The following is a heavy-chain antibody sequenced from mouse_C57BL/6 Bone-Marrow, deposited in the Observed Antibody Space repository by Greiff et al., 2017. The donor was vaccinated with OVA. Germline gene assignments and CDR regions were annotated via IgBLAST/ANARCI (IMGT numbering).Heavy chain of an antibody. V-gene: IGHV3-6*01. D-gene: IGHD1-1*01. J-gene: IGHJ1*03. CDR3: ARALTTVVAHWYFDV. Sequence: VQLKESGPGLVKPSQSLSLTCSVTGYSITSGYYWNWIRQFPGNKLEWMGYISYDGSNNYNPSLKNRISITRDTSKNQFFLKLNSVTTEDTATYYCARALTTVVAHWYFDVWGTGTTVTVSS. CDR2: ISYDGSN. CDR1: GYSITSGYY.